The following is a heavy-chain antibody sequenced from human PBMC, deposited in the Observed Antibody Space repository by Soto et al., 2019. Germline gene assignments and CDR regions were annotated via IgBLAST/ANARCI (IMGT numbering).Heavy chain of an antibody. V-gene: IGHV4-59*12. Sequence: SETLSLTCTVSGGCISSYYWSWIRQPPGKGLEWIGYIYYSGSTNYNPSLKSRVTISVDTSKNQFSLKLSSVTAADTAVYYCARESSPLVRGVYYYYGMDVWGQGTPVTVSS. J-gene: IGHJ6*02. CDR1: GGCISSYY. CDR2: IYYSGST. D-gene: IGHD3-10*01. CDR3: ARESSPLVRGVYYYYGMDV.